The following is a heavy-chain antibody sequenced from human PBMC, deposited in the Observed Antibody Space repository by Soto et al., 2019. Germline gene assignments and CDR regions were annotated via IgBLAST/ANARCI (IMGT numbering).Heavy chain of an antibody. CDR1: GFPFSSYA. D-gene: IGHD3-22*01. CDR2: ISGSGGST. Sequence: SLRLSCAASGFPFSSYAMSWVRQAPGKGLEWVSAISGSGGSTYYADSVKGRFTISRDNSKNTLYLQMNSLRAEDTAVYYCAKANYYDSSGYYGPFDYWGQGTLVTVSS. V-gene: IGHV3-23*01. CDR3: AKANYYDSSGYYGPFDY. J-gene: IGHJ4*02.